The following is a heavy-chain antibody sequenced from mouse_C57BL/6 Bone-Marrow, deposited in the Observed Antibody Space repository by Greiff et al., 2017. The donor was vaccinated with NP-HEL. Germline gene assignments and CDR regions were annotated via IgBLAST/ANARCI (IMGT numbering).Heavy chain of an antibody. CDR1: GYTFTSYW. CDR3: ARDYSNSPYYAMDY. CDR2: IDPNSGGT. J-gene: IGHJ4*01. Sequence: QVQLKQPGAELVKPGASVKLSCKASGYTFTSYWMHWVKQRPGRGLEWIGRIDPNSGGTKYNEKFKSKATLTVDKPSSTAYMQLSSLTSEDSAVYYCARDYSNSPYYAMDYWGQGTSVTVSS. D-gene: IGHD2-5*01. V-gene: IGHV1-72*01.